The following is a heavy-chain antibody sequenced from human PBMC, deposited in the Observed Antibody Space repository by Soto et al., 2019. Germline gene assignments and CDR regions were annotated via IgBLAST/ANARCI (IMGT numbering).Heavy chain of an antibody. D-gene: IGHD1-1*01. CDR3: AGPQATWTSARYYFDN. J-gene: IGHJ4*02. V-gene: IGHV1-69*02. CDR1: GGTFSSYP. CDR2: IIPILDIT. Sequence: QVQLVQSGAEVKKPGSSVKVSCKASGGTFSSYPISWVRQAPGQGLEWMGRIIPILDITDYAQRFQGRVTITADQSTSPAYLELDRPRSDGTGRYYLAGPQATWTSARYYFDNLGQGTLVTVSS.